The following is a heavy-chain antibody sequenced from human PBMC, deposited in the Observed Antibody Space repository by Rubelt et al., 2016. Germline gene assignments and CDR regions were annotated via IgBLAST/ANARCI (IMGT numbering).Heavy chain of an antibody. Sequence: QVQLVQSGAEVKKPGASVKVSCKASGYTFTSYGISWVRQAPGQGLEWMGWISAYNGNTNYAQKLQGRVTMTTDTSTSTAYMELSSLRSEDTAVYYCASGGLARGPAADWYFDLWGRGTLVTVSS. CDR2: ISAYNGNT. CDR3: ASGGLARGPAADWYFDL. CDR1: GYTFTSYG. D-gene: IGHD2-2*01. V-gene: IGHV1-18*01. J-gene: IGHJ2*01.